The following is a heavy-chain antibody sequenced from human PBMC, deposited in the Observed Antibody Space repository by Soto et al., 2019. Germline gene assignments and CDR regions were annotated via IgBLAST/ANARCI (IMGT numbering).Heavy chain of an antibody. J-gene: IGHJ4*02. CDR3: ARDPGGSSWPTFDY. CDR2: IYTSGST. D-gene: IGHD6-13*01. CDR1: GGSISSYY. V-gene: IGHV4-4*07. Sequence: SDTLSLTCTVSGGSISSYYWSWIRQPAGKGLEWIGRIYTSGSTNYNPSLKSRVTMSVDTSKNQFSLKLSSVTAADTAVYYCARDPGGSSWPTFDYWGQGTLVTVSS.